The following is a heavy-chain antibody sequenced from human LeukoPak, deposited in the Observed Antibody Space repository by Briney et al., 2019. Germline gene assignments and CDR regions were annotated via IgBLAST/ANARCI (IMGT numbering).Heavy chain of an antibody. CDR3: ARDSGWLTEFDY. D-gene: IGHD6-19*01. CDR1: GFTFSSYA. J-gene: IGHJ4*02. CDR2: ISYDGSNK. V-gene: IGHV3-30-3*01. Sequence: GGSLRLSCAASGFTFSSYAVHWVRQAPGKGLEWVAVISYDGSNKFYADSVKGRFTISRDNSKNTLYLQMNSLRVEDTAVYYCARDSGWLTEFDYWGQGTLVTVSS.